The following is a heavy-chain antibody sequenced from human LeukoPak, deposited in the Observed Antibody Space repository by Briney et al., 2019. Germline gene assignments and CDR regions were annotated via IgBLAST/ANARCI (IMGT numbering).Heavy chain of an antibody. Sequence: AGGSMRLSCAASRFTFSSYWMSWVRQAPGKGLEWVANIEYDGSEKDYVDSVKGRFSISRDNAKNSLYLQMNSLRAEDTAMYQCARAIEPAGLFFDHWGQGALVTVSP. D-gene: IGHD6-13*01. V-gene: IGHV3-7*05. J-gene: IGHJ4*02. CDR3: ARAIEPAGLFFDH. CDR2: IEYDGSEK. CDR1: RFTFSSYW.